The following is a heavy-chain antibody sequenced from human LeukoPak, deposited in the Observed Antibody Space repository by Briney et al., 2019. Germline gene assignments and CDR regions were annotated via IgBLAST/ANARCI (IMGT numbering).Heavy chain of an antibody. CDR1: GGSFSGYY. CDR2: INHSGST. Sequence: SETLSLTCAVYGGSFSGYYWSWIRQPPGKGLEWIGEINHSGSTNYNPPLKSRVTISVDTSKNQFSLKLSSVTAADTAVYYCARGAVWYDYWGQGTLVTVSS. D-gene: IGHD6-13*01. J-gene: IGHJ4*02. V-gene: IGHV4-34*01. CDR3: ARGAVWYDY.